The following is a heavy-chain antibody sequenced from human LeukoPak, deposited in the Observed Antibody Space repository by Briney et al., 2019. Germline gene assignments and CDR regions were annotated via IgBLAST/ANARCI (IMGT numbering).Heavy chain of an antibody. Sequence: GGALRLSCAASGFTFSSYSMNWVRQAPGKGLEWVSSISSSSSYIYYADSVKGRFTISRDNAKNSLYLQMNSLRAEDTAVYYCARAALEWLSLDYWGQGTLVTVSS. V-gene: IGHV3-21*01. CDR1: GFTFSSYS. D-gene: IGHD3-3*01. CDR2: ISSSSSYI. CDR3: ARAALEWLSLDY. J-gene: IGHJ4*02.